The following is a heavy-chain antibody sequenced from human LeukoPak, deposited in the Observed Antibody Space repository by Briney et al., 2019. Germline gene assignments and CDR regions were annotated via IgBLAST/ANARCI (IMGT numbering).Heavy chain of an antibody. CDR3: AKDTGIVTYFDY. D-gene: IGHD1-26*01. J-gene: IGHJ4*02. CDR2: LGISRGYT. CDR1: GFTLSSYA. V-gene: IGHV3-23*01. Sequence: GGSLRLSCVASGFTLSSYAMSWVRQAPGKGLQWVASLGISRGYTWYADSVKGRFTISRDNSKNTLYLQMNSLRAEDTALYYCAKDTGIVTYFDYWGQGTLVTVSS.